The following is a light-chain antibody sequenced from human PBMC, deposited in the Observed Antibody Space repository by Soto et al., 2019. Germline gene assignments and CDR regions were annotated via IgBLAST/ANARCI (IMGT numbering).Light chain of an antibody. CDR2: EGS. CDR1: SSDVGSYNL. J-gene: IGLJ2*01. CDR3: SSYAGFYTVL. V-gene: IGLV2-23*01. Sequence: QSALTQPASVSGSPGQSITISCTGTSSDVGSYNLVSWYQQHPGKAPKLMIYEGSKRPSGVSNRFSGSKSGNTASLTISGFQAEDESEYYCSSYAGFYTVLFGGGTKLTVL.